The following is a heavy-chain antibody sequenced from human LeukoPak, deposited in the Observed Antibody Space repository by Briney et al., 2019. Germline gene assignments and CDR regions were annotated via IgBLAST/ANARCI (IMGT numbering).Heavy chain of an antibody. CDR2: IRSKAYGGTT. J-gene: IGHJ4*02. Sequence: GGSLRLSCTASGFTFGDYAMSWFRQAPGKGLEWVGFIRSKAYGGTTEYAASVKGRFTISRDDSKSIAYLQMNSLKTGDTAVYYCCSLDYYDNEDYWGQGTLVTVSS. CDR3: CSLDYYDNEDY. V-gene: IGHV3-49*03. D-gene: IGHD3-22*01. CDR1: GFTFGDYA.